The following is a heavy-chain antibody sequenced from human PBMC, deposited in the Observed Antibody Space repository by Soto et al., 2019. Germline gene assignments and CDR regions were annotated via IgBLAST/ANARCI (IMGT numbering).Heavy chain of an antibody. CDR1: GFTFSSYG. CDR2: ITATGGNT. D-gene: IGHD2-8*02. V-gene: IGHV3-23*01. J-gene: IGHJ6*03. CDR3: AGRYCTAGICYPNYYYDMDV. Sequence: EAQLLESGGGLVQPGGSLRLSCAASGFTFSSYGMNWVRQAPGKGLEWVSSITATGGNTYYADSVKGRFTISRDNSTDTLSLQMNSLRAEDTAVYYCAGRYCTAGICYPNYYYDMDVWGKGTTVTVSS.